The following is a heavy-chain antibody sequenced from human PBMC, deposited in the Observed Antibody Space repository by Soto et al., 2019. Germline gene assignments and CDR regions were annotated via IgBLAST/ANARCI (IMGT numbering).Heavy chain of an antibody. CDR2: LNPNSGNT. Sequence: QVQLVQSGAEVKKPGASVKVSCKASGYIFSTYDINWVRQAPGQGLEWMGWLNPNSGNTGYAQKSQGRVTMTRNTSINTAYMELSSLGSEDTAVYYCARDHRYNWNDEGWFDPWGQGTLVTVSS. J-gene: IGHJ5*02. CDR1: GYIFSTYD. D-gene: IGHD1-20*01. CDR3: ARDHRYNWNDEGWFDP. V-gene: IGHV1-8*01.